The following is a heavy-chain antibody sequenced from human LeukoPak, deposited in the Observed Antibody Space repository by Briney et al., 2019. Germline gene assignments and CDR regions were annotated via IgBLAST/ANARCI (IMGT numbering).Heavy chain of an antibody. J-gene: IGHJ4*02. CDR1: GGSISSYY. CDR2: IHYSGST. CDR3: ARRSSNWSFDH. D-gene: IGHD6-13*01. V-gene: IGHV4-59*08. Sequence: SETLSLTCTVSGGSISSYYWSWIRQPPGKGLEWIGCIHYSGSTNYKPSLESRVTISVDTSKNQFSLKLSSVTAADTAVYYCARRSSNWSFDHWGQGTLVTVSS.